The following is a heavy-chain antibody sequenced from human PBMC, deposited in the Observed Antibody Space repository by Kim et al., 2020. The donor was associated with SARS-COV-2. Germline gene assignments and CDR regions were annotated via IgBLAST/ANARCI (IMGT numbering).Heavy chain of an antibody. CDR1: GFIFSNYW. CDR2: IHPGGSEK. V-gene: IGHV3-7*03. D-gene: IGHD1-7*01. Sequence: GGSLRLSCTVSGFIFSNYWLSWVRQAPGKGLEWVANIHPGGSEKYYVDSVKGRFTISRDNTKNSMYLQMNSLRAEDSAVYYCTTDMGRTQGYWGQGTLVTVSS. J-gene: IGHJ4*02. CDR3: TTDMGRTQGY.